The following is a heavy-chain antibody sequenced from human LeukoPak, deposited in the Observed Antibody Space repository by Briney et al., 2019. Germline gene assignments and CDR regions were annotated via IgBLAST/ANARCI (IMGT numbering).Heavy chain of an antibody. Sequence: GGSLRLSCAASGFTFSSYAMHWVRQAPGKGLEWVAVVSYDGSNKYYADSVKGRFTISRDNSKNTLYLQMNSLRGEDTAVYYCARGDYGSTWYDFYFDYWGQGILVTVSS. V-gene: IGHV3-30-3*01. D-gene: IGHD6-13*01. J-gene: IGHJ4*02. CDR3: ARGDYGSTWYDFYFDY. CDR1: GFTFSSYA. CDR2: VSYDGSNK.